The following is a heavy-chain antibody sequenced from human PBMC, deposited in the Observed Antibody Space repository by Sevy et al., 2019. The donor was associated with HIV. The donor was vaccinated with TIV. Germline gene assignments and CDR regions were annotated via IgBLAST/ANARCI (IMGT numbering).Heavy chain of an antibody. V-gene: IGHV3-74*01. J-gene: IGHJ4*02. CDR2: INSDGSST. CDR1: GFTFSSYW. D-gene: IGHD1-26*01. Sequence: GGSLRLSRAASGFTFSSYWMHWVRQAPGKGLVWVSRINSDGSSTNYADSVKGRFTISRDNAKNTLYLQMNSLRAEDTAVYYCAREYSGTYYYFDYWGQGTLVTVSS. CDR3: AREYSGTYYYFDY.